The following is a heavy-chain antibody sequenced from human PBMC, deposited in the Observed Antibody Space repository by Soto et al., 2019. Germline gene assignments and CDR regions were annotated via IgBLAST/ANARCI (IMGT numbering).Heavy chain of an antibody. D-gene: IGHD2-2*01. CDR3: ARGRCSSTSCFPYYYFFGMDV. Sequence: EVQLVESGGGLVQPGGSLRLSCAASGFTFSNYDMHWVRQVTGKGLEWVSAIGSADDTYYPGSVKGRFTISRENAKNSLYLQMNNLRAGDTAVYYCARGRCSSTSCFPYYYFFGMDVWGQGTTVTVSS. CDR2: IGSADDT. V-gene: IGHV3-13*04. CDR1: GFTFSNYD. J-gene: IGHJ6*02.